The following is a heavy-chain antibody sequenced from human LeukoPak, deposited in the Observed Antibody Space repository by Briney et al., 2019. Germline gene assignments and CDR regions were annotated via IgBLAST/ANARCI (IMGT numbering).Heavy chain of an antibody. CDR1: GGTFSSYA. CDR2: IIPIFGTA. Sequence: SVKVSCKASGGTFSSYAISWVRQAPGQGLEWMGGIIPIFGTANYAQKFQGRVTITADESTSTAYMELSSLRSEDTAVYYCARENYYDSSGYSDYWGQGTPVTVSS. D-gene: IGHD3-22*01. J-gene: IGHJ4*02. V-gene: IGHV1-69*01. CDR3: ARENYYDSSGYSDY.